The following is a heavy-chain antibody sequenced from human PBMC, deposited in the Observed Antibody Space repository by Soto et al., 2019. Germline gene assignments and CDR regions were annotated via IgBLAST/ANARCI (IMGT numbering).Heavy chain of an antibody. J-gene: IGHJ4*02. CDR2: IWYDGSNK. D-gene: IGHD4-17*01. CDR1: GFTFSSYG. V-gene: IGHV3-33*01. CDR3: ARDDDYGDYRVGY. Sequence: QVQLVESGGGVVQPGRSLRLSCAASGFTFSSYGMHWVRQAPGKGLEWVAVIWYDGSNKYYADSVKGRFTISRGNSKNTLYLQMNSLRAEDTAVYYCARDDDYGDYRVGYWGQGTLVTVSS.